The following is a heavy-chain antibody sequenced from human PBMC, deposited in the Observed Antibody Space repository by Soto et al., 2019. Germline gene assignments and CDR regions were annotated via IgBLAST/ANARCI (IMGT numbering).Heavy chain of an antibody. CDR3: ARGRYSYGYNWFDP. CDR2: INHSGST. D-gene: IGHD5-18*01. Sequence: SETLSLTCAVYGGSFSRYYWSWIRQPPGKGLEWIGEINHSGSTNYNPSLKSRVTISVDTSKNQFSLKLSSVTAADTAVYYCARGRYSYGYNWFDPWGQGTLVTVSS. V-gene: IGHV4-34*01. CDR1: GGSFSRYY. J-gene: IGHJ5*02.